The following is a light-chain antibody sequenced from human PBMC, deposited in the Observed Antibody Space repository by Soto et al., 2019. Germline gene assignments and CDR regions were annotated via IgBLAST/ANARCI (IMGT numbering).Light chain of an antibody. CDR2: GAS. J-gene: IGKJ1*01. CDR3: QQYGNSPPT. Sequence: EIVLTQSPATLSLSPGERATLSCRASQSVSSYLAWYQQKPGQAPRLLMYGASNRATGIPDRISGSGSGTDFTLTINRLEPEDFAVYYCQQYGNSPPTFGQGTKVDIK. CDR1: QSVSSY. V-gene: IGKV3-20*01.